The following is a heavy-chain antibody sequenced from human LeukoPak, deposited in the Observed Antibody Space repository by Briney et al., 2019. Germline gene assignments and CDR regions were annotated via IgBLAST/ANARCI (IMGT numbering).Heavy chain of an antibody. D-gene: IGHD3-10*01. Sequence: GGSLRLSCAASGLTFSSYSMNWVRQAPGKGLEWVSSISSSSSYIYYADSVKGRFTISRDNAKNSLYLQMNSLRAEVTAVYYCAGPIVRGVITRGSYWGQGTLVTVSS. CDR1: GLTFSSYS. J-gene: IGHJ4*02. CDR2: ISSSSSYI. V-gene: IGHV3-21*01. CDR3: AGPIVRGVITRGSY.